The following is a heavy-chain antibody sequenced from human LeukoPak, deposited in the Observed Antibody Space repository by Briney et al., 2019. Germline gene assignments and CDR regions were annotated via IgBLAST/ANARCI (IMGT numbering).Heavy chain of an antibody. CDR3: ARGGTGPYTGYSSSLDY. CDR2: TWYDGSSK. Sequence: GGSLRLSCAASGFTFSSYGMHWVRQAPGKGLEWVAVTWYDGSSKYYADSVKGRFTISRDNSKNTLYLQMNSLRAEDTAVYYCARGGTGPYTGYSSSLDYWGQGALVTVSS. V-gene: IGHV3-33*01. J-gene: IGHJ4*02. D-gene: IGHD6-13*01. CDR1: GFTFSSYG.